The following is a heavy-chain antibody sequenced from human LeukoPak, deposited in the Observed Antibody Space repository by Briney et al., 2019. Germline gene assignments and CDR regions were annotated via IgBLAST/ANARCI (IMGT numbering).Heavy chain of an antibody. CDR3: AAYRGAHHKTFDY. V-gene: IGHV3-7*03. CDR1: GFTFSSYW. Sequence: LPGGSLRLSCAASGFTFSSYWMSWVRQAPGKGVEWVANIKQDGSEKYYVDSVKGRFTISRDNAKNSLYLQMNSLSAEDTAVYYCAAYRGAHHKTFDYWGQGTLVTVSS. CDR2: IKQDGSEK. D-gene: IGHD1-26*01. J-gene: IGHJ4*02.